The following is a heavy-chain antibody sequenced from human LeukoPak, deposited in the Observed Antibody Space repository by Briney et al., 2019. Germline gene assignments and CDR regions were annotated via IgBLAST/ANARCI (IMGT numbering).Heavy chain of an antibody. CDR2: IRYDGINK. Sequence: GGSLXLSCAASGFTFSNYGMHWVRQAPGKGLEWVAFIRYDGINKYYADSVKGRFTISRDNSKNTLYLQMNSLRPEDTALYYXXXTGXRXGTXRPSYYYYYMDVWGKGTTVTISS. D-gene: IGHD3-9*01. CDR1: GFTFSNYG. J-gene: IGHJ6*03. V-gene: IGHV3-30*02. CDR3: XXTGXRXGTXRPSYYYYYMDV.